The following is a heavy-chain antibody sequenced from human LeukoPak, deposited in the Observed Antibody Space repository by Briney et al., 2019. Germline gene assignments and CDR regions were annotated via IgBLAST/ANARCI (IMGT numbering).Heavy chain of an antibody. V-gene: IGHV1-69*01. CDR1: GGTFSSYA. CDR2: IIPIFGTA. J-gene: IGHJ6*03. D-gene: IGHD4-17*01. CDR3: ARIRSGDYVDYYYYMDV. Sequence: SSVKVSCKASGGTFSSYAISWVRQAPGQGLEWMGGIIPIFGTANYAQKFQGRVTITADESTSTAYMELRSLRSEDTAVYYCARIRSGDYVDYYYYMDVWGKGTTVTVSS.